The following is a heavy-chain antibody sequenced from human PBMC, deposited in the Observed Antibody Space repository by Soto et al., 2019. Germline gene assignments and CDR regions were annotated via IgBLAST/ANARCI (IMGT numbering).Heavy chain of an antibody. D-gene: IGHD3-10*01. Sequence: GVSVKLSCKASGGTFSSYAISWVRQAPGQGLEWMGGIIPIFGTANYAQKFQGRVTITADKSTSTAYMELSSLRSEDTAVYYCARVWETMVRGVIRPAFDIWGQGTMVTVSS. CDR2: IIPIFGTA. CDR1: GGTFSSYA. CDR3: ARVWETMVRGVIRPAFDI. J-gene: IGHJ3*02. V-gene: IGHV1-69*06.